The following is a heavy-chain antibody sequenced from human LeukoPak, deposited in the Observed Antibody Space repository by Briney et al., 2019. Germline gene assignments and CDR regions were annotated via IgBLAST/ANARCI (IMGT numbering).Heavy chain of an antibody. D-gene: IGHD3-10*01. CDR1: GGSISSYY. Sequence: PSETLFLTCTVSGGSISSYYWSWIRQPPGKGLEWIGYIYYSGSTNYNPSLKSRVTISVDTSKNQFSLKLSSVTAADTAVYYCARDIWFGELLAFDIWGQGTMVTVSS. V-gene: IGHV4-59*01. CDR2: IYYSGST. J-gene: IGHJ3*02. CDR3: ARDIWFGELLAFDI.